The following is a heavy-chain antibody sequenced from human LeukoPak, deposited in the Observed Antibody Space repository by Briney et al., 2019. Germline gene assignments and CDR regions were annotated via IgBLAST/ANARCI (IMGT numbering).Heavy chain of an antibody. Sequence: GGSLRLSCAASGFSFNNYAMSWVRQAPGKGLEWVSAISTTGGSTYYADSVKGRFTVSRDNSKNMLPLQMDSLRVEDTALYYCAKDWTTVVTPKGYYFDSWGQGTLVTVSS. CDR1: GFSFNNYA. CDR2: ISTTGGST. CDR3: AKDWTTVVTPKGYYFDS. V-gene: IGHV3-23*01. D-gene: IGHD4-23*01. J-gene: IGHJ4*02.